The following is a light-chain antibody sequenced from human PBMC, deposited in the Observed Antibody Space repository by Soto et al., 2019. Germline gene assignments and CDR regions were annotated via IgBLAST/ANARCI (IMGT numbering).Light chain of an antibody. CDR2: DAS. CDR1: QSIRSS. J-gene: IGKJ5*01. V-gene: IGKV3-11*01. Sequence: EIVLTQSPATLSLSPGERATLSCRASQSIRSSLAWYQQKPGQAPRLLIYDASNRATGIPARFGGRGSGTDFILTISSLEPEDFAVYYCQHRGEWPPGATFGQGTRLEIK. CDR3: QHRGEWPPGAT.